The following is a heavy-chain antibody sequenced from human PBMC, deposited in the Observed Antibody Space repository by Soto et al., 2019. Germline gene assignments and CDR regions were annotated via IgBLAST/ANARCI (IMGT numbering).Heavy chain of an antibody. J-gene: IGHJ6*02. D-gene: IGHD5-18*01. Sequence: GGSLRLSCAASGFTFSSYAMHWVRQAPGRGLEWVAVISYDGSNKYYADSVKGRFTISRDNSKNTLYLQMNSLRAEDTAVYYCARPSVDTARAFPYYYYGMDVWGQGTTVTVSS. CDR1: GFTFSSYA. CDR3: ARPSVDTARAFPYYYYGMDV. CDR2: ISYDGSNK. V-gene: IGHV3-30-3*01.